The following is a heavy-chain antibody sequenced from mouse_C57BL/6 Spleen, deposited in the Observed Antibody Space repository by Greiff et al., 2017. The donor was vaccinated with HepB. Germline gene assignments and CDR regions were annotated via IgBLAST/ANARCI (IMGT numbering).Heavy chain of an antibody. V-gene: IGHV1-39*01. J-gene: IGHJ4*01. D-gene: IGHD1-1*01. CDR2: INPNYGTN. CDR3: ARWGYYGSSNYAMDY. CDR1: GYSFTDYN. Sequence: VQLKQSGPELVKPGASVKISCKASGYSFTDYNMNWVKQSNGKSLEWIGVINPNYGTNSYNQKFKGKATLTVDQCSSTAYMQLNSLTAEDSAVYSCARWGYYGSSNYAMDYWGQGTSVTVSS.